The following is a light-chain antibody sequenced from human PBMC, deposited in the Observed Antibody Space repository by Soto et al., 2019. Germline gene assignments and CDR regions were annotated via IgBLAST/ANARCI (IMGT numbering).Light chain of an antibody. J-gene: IGLJ2*01. V-gene: IGLV2-14*01. Sequence: QSVLTQPASVSGSPGQSITISCTGTSSDVGGYNYVSWYQHHPGKAPKLMIYEVSNRPSGVSNRFSGSKSGNTAYLTISGLQAEDEADYYCSSYTSSSTDVLGGGTKVTV. CDR1: SSDVGGYNY. CDR3: SSYTSSSTDV. CDR2: EVS.